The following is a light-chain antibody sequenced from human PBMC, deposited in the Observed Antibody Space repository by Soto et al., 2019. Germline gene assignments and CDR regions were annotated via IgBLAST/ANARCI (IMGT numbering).Light chain of an antibody. CDR2: AAS. CDR1: QGIRND. V-gene: IGKV1-6*01. Sequence: AIHITHSTSSLSSSLGDRVTVRCVASQGIRNDLGWYQQKPGKAPKLLIYAASDLQSGVPSRFSGSGSGTDFTLTISSLQPEDFATYYCLQDYNYPFTFGPGTNVDIK. CDR3: LQDYNYPFT. J-gene: IGKJ3*01.